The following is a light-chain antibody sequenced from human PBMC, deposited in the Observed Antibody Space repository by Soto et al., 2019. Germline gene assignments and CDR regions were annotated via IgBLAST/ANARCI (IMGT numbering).Light chain of an antibody. J-gene: IGLJ2*01. Sequence: QSALTQPASVSGSPGQSITISCTGTSSDVGGYNYVSWYQQHPGKAPKLMIYEVSNRPSGVSNRFSGSKSGNTASLTVSGLQDEDEAEYYCSSQAGSDILMVFGGGTKVTVL. CDR1: SSDVGGYNY. CDR2: EVS. CDR3: SSQAGSDILMV. V-gene: IGLV2-14*01.